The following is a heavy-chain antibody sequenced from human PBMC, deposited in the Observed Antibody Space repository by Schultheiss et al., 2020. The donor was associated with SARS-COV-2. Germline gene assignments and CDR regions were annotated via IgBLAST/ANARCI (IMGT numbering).Heavy chain of an antibody. V-gene: IGHV3-23*01. CDR2: ISGSGGST. CDR3: ARDRHYDFWSGYYSYPYYYYGMDV. Sequence: GGSLRLSCAASGFTFSSYAMSWVRQAPGKGLEWVSAISGSGGSTYYADSVKGRFTISRDNSKNTLYLQMNSLRAEDTAVYYCARDRHYDFWSGYYSYPYYYYGMDVWGQGTTVTVSS. D-gene: IGHD3-3*01. J-gene: IGHJ6*02. CDR1: GFTFSSYA.